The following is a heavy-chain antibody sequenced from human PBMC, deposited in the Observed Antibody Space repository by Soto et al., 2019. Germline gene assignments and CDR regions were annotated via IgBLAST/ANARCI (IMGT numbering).Heavy chain of an antibody. Sequence: LRLSCAASGFTFSSYSMNWVRQAPGKGLEWVSYISSSSSTIYYADSVKGRFTISRDNAKNSLYLQMNSLRDEDTAVYYCARVFTYYYDSSGPGAFDIWGQGTMVTVSS. D-gene: IGHD3-22*01. CDR2: ISSSSSTI. CDR3: ARVFTYYYDSSGPGAFDI. CDR1: GFTFSSYS. J-gene: IGHJ3*02. V-gene: IGHV3-48*02.